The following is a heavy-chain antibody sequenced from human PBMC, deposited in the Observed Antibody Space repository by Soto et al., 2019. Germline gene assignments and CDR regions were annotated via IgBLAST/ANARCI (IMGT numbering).Heavy chain of an antibody. Sequence: GASVKVSCKASGYTFTGYYMHWVRQAPGQGLEWMGWINPNSGGTNYAQKFQGWVTITADESTSTAYMELSSLRSEDTAVYYCARYSYGYYYGMDVWGQGTTVTVSS. J-gene: IGHJ6*02. CDR1: GYTFTGYY. CDR2: INPNSGGT. D-gene: IGHD5-18*01. CDR3: ARYSYGYYYGMDV. V-gene: IGHV1-2*04.